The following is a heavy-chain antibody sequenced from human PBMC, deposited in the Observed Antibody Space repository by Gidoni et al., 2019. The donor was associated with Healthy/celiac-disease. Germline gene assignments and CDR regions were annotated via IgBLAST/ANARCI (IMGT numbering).Heavy chain of an antibody. D-gene: IGHD2-2*01. CDR1: GGTFSSYA. CDR3: ARAVGEIGWSSTSCYYCWFDP. Sequence: QVQLVQSGAEVKKPGSSVKVSCKASGGTFSSYAISWVRQAPGQGLEWMGGIIPIFGTANYAQKFQGRVTITADESTSTAYMELSSLRSEDTAVYYCARAVGEIGWSSTSCYYCWFDPWGQGTLVTVSS. V-gene: IGHV1-69*01. J-gene: IGHJ5*02. CDR2: IIPIFGTA.